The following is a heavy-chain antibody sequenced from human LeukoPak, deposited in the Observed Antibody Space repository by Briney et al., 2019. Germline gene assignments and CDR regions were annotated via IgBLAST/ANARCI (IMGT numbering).Heavy chain of an antibody. D-gene: IGHD6-25*01. Sequence: AGTLSLNGAASGFTFSNNAMSWVRQAPGKGLKWVSLISCSGDRTYYPDAVKGRFTISRDNYKNTLSLQMNSLRAEDMAVYYCAPDLRGSASSLDDWGQGTLVTVSS. V-gene: IGHV3-23*01. CDR1: GFTFSNNA. J-gene: IGHJ4*02. CDR3: APDLRGSASSLDD. CDR2: ISCSGDRT.